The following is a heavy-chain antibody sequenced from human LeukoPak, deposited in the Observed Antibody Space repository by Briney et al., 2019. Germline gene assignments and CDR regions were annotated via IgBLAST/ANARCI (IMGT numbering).Heavy chain of an antibody. D-gene: IGHD3-16*01. CDR2: IWYDGSNK. V-gene: IGHV3-33*01. J-gene: IGHJ4*02. Sequence: GRSLRLSCAASRFSFSSHGMHWVRQAPGKGLEWVVAIWYDGSNKYYADAVRGRFTISRDNSKNTLYLQMNSLRAEDTAVYYCARLLSGFVRDYDYWGQGTLVTVSS. CDR3: ARLLSGFVRDYDY. CDR1: RFSFSSHG.